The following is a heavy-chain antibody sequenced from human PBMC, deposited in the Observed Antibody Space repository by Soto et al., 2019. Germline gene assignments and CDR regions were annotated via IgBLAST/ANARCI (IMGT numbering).Heavy chain of an antibody. V-gene: IGHV3-23*01. CDR1: GFTFSSYA. D-gene: IGHD3-3*01. J-gene: IGHJ4*02. Sequence: GGSLRLSCAASGFTFSSYAMSWVRQAPGKGLEWVSAISGSGGSTYYADSVKGRFTISRDNAKNTLYLQMNSLRAEDTAVYYCAKDRPIPTIPLLDDYWGQGTLVTVSS. CDR3: AKDRPIPTIPLLDDY. CDR2: ISGSGGST.